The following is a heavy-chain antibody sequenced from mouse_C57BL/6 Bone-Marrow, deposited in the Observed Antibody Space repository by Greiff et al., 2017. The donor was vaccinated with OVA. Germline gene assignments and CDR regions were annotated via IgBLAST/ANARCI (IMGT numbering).Heavy chain of an antibody. CDR2: IYPRSGNT. Sequence: VQLQQSGAELARPGASVKLSCKASGYTFTSYGISWVKQRTGQGLEWIGEIYPRSGNTYYNEKFKGKATLTADKSSSTAYMELRSLTSEDSAVYFCARRGHYYGSSYDYWYFDVWGTGTTVTVSS. CDR3: ARRGHYYGSSYDYWYFDV. CDR1: GYTFTSYG. J-gene: IGHJ1*03. V-gene: IGHV1-81*01. D-gene: IGHD1-1*01.